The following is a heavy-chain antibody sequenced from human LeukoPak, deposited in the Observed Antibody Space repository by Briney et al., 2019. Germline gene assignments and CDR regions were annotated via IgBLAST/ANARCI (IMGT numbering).Heavy chain of an antibody. CDR3: GTPQSPSRGFYMDV. J-gene: IGHJ6*03. V-gene: IGHV3-23*01. CDR2: ISGSGDST. CDR1: GFTFSNYA. Sequence: PGGSLRLSCAASGFTFSNYAMSWVRQAPTKGLEWVSTISGSGDSTYYADSVKGRFTISRDYSKNTLYLQMNSLRAEDTAVYYCGTPQSPSRGFYMDVWGKGTTVTVSS.